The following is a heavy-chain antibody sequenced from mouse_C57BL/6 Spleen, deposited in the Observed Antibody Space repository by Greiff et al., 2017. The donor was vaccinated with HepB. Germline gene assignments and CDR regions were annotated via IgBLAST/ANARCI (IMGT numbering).Heavy chain of an antibody. Sequence: QVQLQQPGAELVKPGASVKLSCKASGYTFTSYWMQWVKQRPGQGLEWIGEIDPSDSYTNYNQKFKGKATLTVDTSSSTAYMQLSSLTSEDSAVYYCAGSNYDWGQGTLVTVSA. D-gene: IGHD2-5*01. J-gene: IGHJ3*01. V-gene: IGHV1-50*01. CDR1: GYTFTSYW. CDR3: AGSNYD. CDR2: IDPSDSYT.